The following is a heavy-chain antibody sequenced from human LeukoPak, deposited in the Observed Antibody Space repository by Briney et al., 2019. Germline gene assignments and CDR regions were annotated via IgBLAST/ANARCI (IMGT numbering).Heavy chain of an antibody. CDR2: IDHIGRT. D-gene: IGHD6-19*01. CDR1: GESFRGYY. CDR3: ARPVRCSATTCTGPFDY. V-gene: IGHV4-34*01. J-gene: IGHJ4*02. Sequence: SETLSLTCAVYGESFRGYYWTWIRQTPGKGLEWIGEIDHIGRTTYNPSLQSRVTISVDTSKNQFSLRLTSVTASDTAVYYCARPVRCSATTCTGPFDYWGQGTLVTVSS.